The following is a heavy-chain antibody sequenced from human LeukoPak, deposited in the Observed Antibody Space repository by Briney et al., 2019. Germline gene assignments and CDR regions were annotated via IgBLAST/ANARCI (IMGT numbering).Heavy chain of an antibody. D-gene: IGHD2-8*01. CDR3: TTEDIVLMVYACFDY. Sequence: GGSLRLSCAASGFTFSSYAMSWVRQAPGKGLEWVGRIKSKTDGGTTDYAAPVKGRFTISRDDSKNTLYLQMNSLKTEDTAVYYCTTEDIVLMVYACFDYWGQGTLVTVSS. J-gene: IGHJ4*02. V-gene: IGHV3-15*01. CDR1: GFTFSSYA. CDR2: IKSKTDGGTT.